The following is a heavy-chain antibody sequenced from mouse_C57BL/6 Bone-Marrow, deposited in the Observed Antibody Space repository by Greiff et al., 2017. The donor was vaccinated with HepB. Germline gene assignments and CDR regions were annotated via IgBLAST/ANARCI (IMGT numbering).Heavy chain of an antibody. J-gene: IGHJ1*03. D-gene: IGHD2-5*01. CDR1: GYTFTDYY. CDR3: GGYSNYDWYFDV. CDR2: INPNNGGT. Sequence: VQLQQSGPELVKPGASVKISCKASGYTFTDYYMNWVKQSHGKSLEWIGDINPNNGGTSYNQKFKGKATLTVDKSSSTAYMELRSLTSEDSAVYYCGGYSNYDWYFDVWGTGTTVTVSS. V-gene: IGHV1-26*01.